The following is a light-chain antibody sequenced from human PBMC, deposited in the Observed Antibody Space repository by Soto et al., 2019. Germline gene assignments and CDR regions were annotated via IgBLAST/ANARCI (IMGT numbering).Light chain of an antibody. CDR2: KAS. J-gene: IGKJ4*01. CDR1: QSINNW. Sequence: DIQMTQSPSTLSASEGDRVTITCRASQSINNWLAWYQQKPGKAPKLLISKASNLKSGVPSRFSGTGSGTEFTLTISSLQXDDXAXXXXXQXXXXPFTFGGGTKVEI. V-gene: IGKV1-5*03. CDR3: XQXXXXPFT.